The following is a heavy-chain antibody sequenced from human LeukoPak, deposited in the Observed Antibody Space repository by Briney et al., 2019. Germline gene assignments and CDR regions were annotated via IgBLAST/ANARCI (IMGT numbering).Heavy chain of an antibody. V-gene: IGHV4-38-2*02. CDR2: IYHSGST. CDR3: ARDFEYSYGYYYYYYMDV. D-gene: IGHD5-18*01. Sequence: PSETLSLTCAVSGYSISSGYYWGWIRQPPGKGLEWIGSIYHSGSTYYNPSLKSRVTISVDTSKNQFPLKLSSVTAADTAVYYCARDFEYSYGYYYYYYMDVWGKGTTVTVSS. CDR1: GYSISSGYY. J-gene: IGHJ6*03.